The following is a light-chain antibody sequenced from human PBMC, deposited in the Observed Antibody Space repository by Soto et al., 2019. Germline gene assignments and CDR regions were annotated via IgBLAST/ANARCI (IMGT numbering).Light chain of an antibody. CDR1: QSVTNRY. CDR3: QQRSNWPRFT. Sequence: EIVLTQSPGTLSLSPGERATLSCRASQSVTNRYLAWYRQKPGQAPRLLIFGASIRDTGIPDRFSGSGSGTDFTLTINRLEPEDFAVYYCQQRSNWPRFTFGPVTKVDIK. J-gene: IGKJ3*01. V-gene: IGKV3D-20*02. CDR2: GAS.